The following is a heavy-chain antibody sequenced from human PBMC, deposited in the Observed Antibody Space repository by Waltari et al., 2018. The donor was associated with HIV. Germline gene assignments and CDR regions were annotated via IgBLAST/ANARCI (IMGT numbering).Heavy chain of an antibody. V-gene: IGHV1-18*03. CDR1: GFTFTNYG. CDR2: ISAYDGKI. Sequence: VQLVQPGPEMKKVGASVKISCRASGFTFTNYGISWVRRAPGRGLGWLGWISAYDGKINVAKNFKDRVILTTEASTNTAYLERRSLNPDDMALYHCVRGGGTWLYDMYYYQGMDVWGQGTTVTVS. CDR3: VRGGGTWLYDMYYYQGMDV. D-gene: IGHD3-16*01. J-gene: IGHJ6*02.